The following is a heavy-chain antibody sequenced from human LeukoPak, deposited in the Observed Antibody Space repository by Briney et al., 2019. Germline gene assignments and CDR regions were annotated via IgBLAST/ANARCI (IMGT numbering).Heavy chain of an antibody. D-gene: IGHD1-26*01. CDR3: ASEHIVGATATY. J-gene: IGHJ4*02. CDR2: ISGSGDIT. CDR1: GFIFSNYD. Sequence: GGSLRLSCVASGFIFSNYDMRWGCQAPGKGLEWLSAISGSGDITYYADSVKGRFTISRDNSKNTLYLQMNSLRADDAADYYCASEHIVGATATYWGQGTLVTVS. V-gene: IGHV3-23*01.